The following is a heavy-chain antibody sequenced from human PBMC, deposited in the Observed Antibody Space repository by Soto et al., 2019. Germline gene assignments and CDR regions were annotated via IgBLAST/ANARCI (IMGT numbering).Heavy chain of an antibody. V-gene: IGHV5-51*01. Sequence: GESLKISCKGSGYSFTSYWIGWVRQMPGKGLEWMGIIYPGDSDTRYSPSFQGQVTISADKSISTAYLQWSSLKASDTAMYYCAGLNNAGYGSYTSHFYWFDPWGQGTLVTVSS. CDR1: GYSFTSYW. J-gene: IGHJ5*02. CDR3: AGLNNAGYGSYTSHFYWFDP. D-gene: IGHD6-19*01. CDR2: IYPGDSDT.